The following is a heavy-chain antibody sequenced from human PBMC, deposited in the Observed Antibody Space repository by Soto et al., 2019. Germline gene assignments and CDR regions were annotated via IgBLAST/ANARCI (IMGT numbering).Heavy chain of an antibody. CDR1: GYTFTNNW. CDR2: IHPRDSDA. CDR3: VTKVVMTSGWSDI. J-gene: IGHJ4*02. Sequence: PGESLKISCKGSGYTFTNNWIGWVRQKPGKGLEWMGLIHPRDSDARYRPSFQGQVTLSADRSTSTAYLQWTSVQASDSAMYYCVTKVVMTSGWSDICGQETQGTFSA. D-gene: IGHD6-19*01. V-gene: IGHV5-51*01.